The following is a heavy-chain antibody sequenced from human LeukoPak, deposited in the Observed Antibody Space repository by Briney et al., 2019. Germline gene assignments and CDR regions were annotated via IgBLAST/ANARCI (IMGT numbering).Heavy chain of an antibody. CDR3: AKQEIGTTWSAGY. J-gene: IGHJ4*02. CDR1: GFIFSSYW. D-gene: IGHD1-14*01. CDR2: ISFDGSQQ. Sequence: GGSLRLSCAASGFIFSSYWMSWVRQAPGKGLEWVAVISFDGSQQYYADSVKGRFTISRYDSKNMLYLQMSSLRAEDTAVYYCAKQEIGTTWSAGYWGQGTLVTVSS. V-gene: IGHV3-30*18.